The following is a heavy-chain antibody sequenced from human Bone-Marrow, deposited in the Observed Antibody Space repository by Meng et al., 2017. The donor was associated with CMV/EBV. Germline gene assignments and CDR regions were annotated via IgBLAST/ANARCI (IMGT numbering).Heavy chain of an antibody. CDR1: GYRFADFW. D-gene: IGHD3-3*01. J-gene: IGHJ5*02. Sequence: KVSCKGSGYRFADFWIGWVRRMPGKGLEWLAIIYPDNSDTRYSPSFRGQVSISADKSISTVYLQWDSLKASDTAIYYCARQYNTASTLSLVSFDPWGQGTLVTVSS. CDR2: IYPDNSDT. V-gene: IGHV5-51*01. CDR3: ARQYNTASTLSLVSFDP.